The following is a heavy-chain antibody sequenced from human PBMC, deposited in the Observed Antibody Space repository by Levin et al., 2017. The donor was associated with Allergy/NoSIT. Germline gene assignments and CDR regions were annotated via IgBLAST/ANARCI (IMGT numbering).Heavy chain of an antibody. V-gene: IGHV1-45*01. Sequence: AASVKVSCKASGYSFTYRYLHWVRQAPGQALEWMGWLTPFNENTKYAQKFQDRVTITRDRSVTTAYMELSSLRSEDTAMYYCAGDRTNCSPAGCADPQYDLDVWGQGTTVTVSS. J-gene: IGHJ6*02. CDR1: GYSFTYRY. CDR2: LTPFNENT. CDR3: AGDRTNCSPAGCADPQYDLDV. D-gene: IGHD2-2*01.